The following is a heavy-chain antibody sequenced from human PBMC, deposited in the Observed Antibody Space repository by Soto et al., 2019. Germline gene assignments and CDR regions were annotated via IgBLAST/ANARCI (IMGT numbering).Heavy chain of an antibody. J-gene: IGHJ5*02. CDR2: IYYSGST. CDR1: GGSISSSSYY. Sequence: PSETLSLTCTVSGGSISSSSYYWGWIRQPPGKGLEWIGSIYYSGSTYYNPSLKSRVTISVDTSKNQFSLKLSSVTAADTAVYYCARVIVVPAQRRGWFDPWGQGTLVTAPQ. V-gene: IGHV4-39*07. D-gene: IGHD2-2*01. CDR3: ARVIVVPAQRRGWFDP.